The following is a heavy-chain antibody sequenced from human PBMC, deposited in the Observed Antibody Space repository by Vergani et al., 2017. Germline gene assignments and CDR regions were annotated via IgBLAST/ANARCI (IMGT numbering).Heavy chain of an antibody. D-gene: IGHD2-2*01. CDR1: GFTFSSYS. J-gene: IGHJ4*02. CDR2: ISSSSSYI. CDR3: ASSILSSTSWFD. V-gene: IGHV3-21*01. Sequence: EVQLVESGGGLVKPGGSLRLSCAASGFTFSSYSMNWVRQAPGKGLEWVSSISSSSSYIYYADSVKGRFTISRDNAKNSLYLQMNSLRAEDTAVYYCASSILSSTSWFDWGQGTLVTVSS.